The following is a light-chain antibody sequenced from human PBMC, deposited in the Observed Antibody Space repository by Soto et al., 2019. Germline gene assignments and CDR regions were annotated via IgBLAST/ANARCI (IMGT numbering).Light chain of an antibody. Sequence: QSVLTQPPSASGTPVQRVTISCSGSSSNSGRNTVNWYQQLPGTAPKLLIYSNNPRPSGVPDRFSGSKSGTSATLAISGLQSEAEADYYCAAWDDSLNGVVFGGGTKLTGL. J-gene: IGLJ2*01. CDR2: SNN. V-gene: IGLV1-44*01. CDR3: AAWDDSLNGVV. CDR1: SSNSGRNT.